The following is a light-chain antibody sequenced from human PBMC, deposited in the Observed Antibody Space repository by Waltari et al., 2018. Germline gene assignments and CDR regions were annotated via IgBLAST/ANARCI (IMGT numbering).Light chain of an antibody. V-gene: IGKV1-9*01. CDR2: AAS. J-gene: IGKJ3*01. CDR3: QQLNSYPPNT. Sequence: DIQLTQSPSFLSASVGDRVTITCRASQGISSYLAWYQQKPGKAPKLLIYAASTLQSGVQSRFSGSGSGTEFTLTISSLQPEDFATYYCQQLNSYPPNTFGPGTKVDIK. CDR1: QGISSY.